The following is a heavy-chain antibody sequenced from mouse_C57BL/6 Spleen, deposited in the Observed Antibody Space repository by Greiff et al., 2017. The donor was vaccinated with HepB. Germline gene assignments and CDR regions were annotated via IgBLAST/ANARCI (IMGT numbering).Heavy chain of an antibody. CDR1: GYTFTSYW. V-gene: IGHV1-61*01. D-gene: IGHD3-1*01. CDR3: ARSGEWFAY. J-gene: IGHJ3*01. CDR2: IYTSDSET. Sequence: QVQLQQPGAELVRPGYSVKLSCKASGYTFTSYWMGWVKQRPGQGLEWIGNIYTSDSETHYNQKFKDKATLTVDKSTSTAYMQLSILTSEDSAVYYCARSGEWFAYWGQGTLVTVSA.